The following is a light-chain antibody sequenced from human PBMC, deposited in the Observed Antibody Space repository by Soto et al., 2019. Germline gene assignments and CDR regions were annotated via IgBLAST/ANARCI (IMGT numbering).Light chain of an antibody. CDR1: QSLLHSNGNNY. J-gene: IGKJ3*01. CDR2: LGS. CDR3: SSYTTSNTRQIV. V-gene: IGKV2-28*01. Sequence: EIVMTQSPLSLPVTPGEPASISCRSSQSLLHSNGNNYLDWYQQKPGQSPQLLIYLGSNRASGVSNPFSGSKSGNTASLTISGLQPEDEADYYCSSYTTSNTRQIVFGTGT.